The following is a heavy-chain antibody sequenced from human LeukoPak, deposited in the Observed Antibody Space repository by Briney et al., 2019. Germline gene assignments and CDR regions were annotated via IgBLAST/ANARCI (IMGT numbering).Heavy chain of an antibody. Sequence: SGGSLRLSCAASGFTFDDYGMSWVRQAPGKGLEWVSGINWNGGSAGYADSVKGRFTISRDNAKNSLYLQMNSLRAEDTALYYCARWYYYDNSGLDIWGQGTMVTVSS. J-gene: IGHJ3*02. V-gene: IGHV3-20*04. D-gene: IGHD3-22*01. CDR2: INWNGGSA. CDR3: ARWYYYDNSGLDI. CDR1: GFTFDDYG.